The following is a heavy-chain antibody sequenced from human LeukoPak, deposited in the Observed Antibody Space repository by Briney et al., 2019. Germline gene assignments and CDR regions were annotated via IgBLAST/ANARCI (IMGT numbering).Heavy chain of an antibody. CDR3: ARDSRMNYYAS. D-gene: IGHD3-3*01. CDR2: ISSGGSYI. Sequence: GGSLRLSCAASGFTFSSYSMNWVRQAPGKGLEWVSSISSGGSYIHYADSVKGRFTISRDNAKNSLYLQMNSLRAEDTAMYYCARDSRMNYYASWGRGTLVTVSS. CDR1: GFTFSSYS. V-gene: IGHV3-21*01. J-gene: IGHJ5*02.